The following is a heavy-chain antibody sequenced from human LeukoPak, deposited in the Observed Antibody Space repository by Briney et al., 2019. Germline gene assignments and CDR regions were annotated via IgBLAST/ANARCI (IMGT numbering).Heavy chain of an antibody. J-gene: IGHJ5*01. D-gene: IGHD1-14*01. V-gene: IGHV3-21*01. CDR2: ISGSTTYK. CDR3: ARAASPKPFDF. CDR1: GFTFSSHT. Sequence: PGGSLRLSCAASGFTFSSHTINWVRQAPGKGLEWVSSISGSTTYKYHADSVKGRFTIFRDNAKNSVFLQMNSLRAEDTAVYYCARAASPKPFDFWGQGTLVTVSS.